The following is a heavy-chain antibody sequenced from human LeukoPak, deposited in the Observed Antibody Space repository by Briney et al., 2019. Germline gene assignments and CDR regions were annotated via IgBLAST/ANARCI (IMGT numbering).Heavy chain of an antibody. CDR1: GYTFTGYY. CDR2: INPNSGGT. Sequence: ASVKVSCKASGYTFTGYYIHWVRQAPGQGLEWMGWINPNSGGTNYAQKFQGRVTMTRDTSISTAYMELSRLRSDDTAVYYCARSRVGATYFDYWGQGTLVTVSS. V-gene: IGHV1-2*02. CDR3: ARSRVGATYFDY. J-gene: IGHJ4*02. D-gene: IGHD1-26*01.